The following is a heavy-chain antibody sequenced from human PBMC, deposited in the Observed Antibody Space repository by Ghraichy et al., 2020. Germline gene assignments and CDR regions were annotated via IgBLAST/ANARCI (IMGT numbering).Heavy chain of an antibody. V-gene: IGHV3-30*18. CDR2: ISYDGSNK. CDR3: AKDQEWHGQWLAQGGYDYYYGMDV. J-gene: IGHJ6*02. CDR1: GFTFSSYG. Sequence: GGSLRLSCAASGFTFSSYGMHWVRQAPGKGLEWVAVISYDGSNKYYADSVKGRFTISRDNSKNTLYLQMNSLRAEDTAVYYCAKDQEWHGQWLAQGGYDYYYGMDVWGQGTTVTVSS. D-gene: IGHD6-19*01.